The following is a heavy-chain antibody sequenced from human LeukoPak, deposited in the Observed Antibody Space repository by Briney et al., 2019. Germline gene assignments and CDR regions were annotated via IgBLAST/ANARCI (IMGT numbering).Heavy chain of an antibody. CDR1: GGSISSYY. CDR2: IYYSGST. CDR3: ARNIAVAGYEY. D-gene: IGHD6-19*01. Sequence: SETLSLTCTVSGGSISSYYWSWIRQPPGKGLEWIGYIYYSGSTNYNPSLKSRVTISVDTSKNQFSLKLSSVTAADTAVYYCARNIAVAGYEYWGQGTLATVSS. J-gene: IGHJ4*02. V-gene: IGHV4-59*01.